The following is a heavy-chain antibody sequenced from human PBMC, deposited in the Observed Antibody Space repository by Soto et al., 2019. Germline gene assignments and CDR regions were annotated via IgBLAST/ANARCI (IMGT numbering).Heavy chain of an antibody. CDR1: GGSISSYY. Sequence: QVQLQESGPGLVKPSETLSLTCTVSGGSISSYYRSWIRQPPGKGLEWIGYIYYSGSTNYNPSLKSRVTISVDTSKNQFSLKLSSVTAADTAVYYCARAYGDYVFDYWGQGTLVTVSS. J-gene: IGHJ4*02. CDR3: ARAYGDYVFDY. CDR2: IYYSGST. D-gene: IGHD4-17*01. V-gene: IGHV4-59*01.